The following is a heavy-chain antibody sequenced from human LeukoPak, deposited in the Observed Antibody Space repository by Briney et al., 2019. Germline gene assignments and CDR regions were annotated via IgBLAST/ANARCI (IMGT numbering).Heavy chain of an antibody. J-gene: IGHJ4*02. Sequence: GGSLRLSCAASGFTFSSYAMHWVRQVPGKGLEWVSGITWNSGTRGYADSVKGRFTISRDNAKNSLYMQMNSLRAEDTALYYCVKDGGGYWGQGTLVTVSS. CDR1: GFTFSSYA. CDR3: VKDGGGY. CDR2: ITWNSGTR. V-gene: IGHV3-9*01. D-gene: IGHD3-10*01.